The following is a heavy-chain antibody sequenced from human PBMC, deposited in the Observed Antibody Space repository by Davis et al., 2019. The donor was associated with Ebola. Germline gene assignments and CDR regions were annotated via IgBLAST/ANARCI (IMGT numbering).Heavy chain of an antibody. J-gene: IGHJ4*02. Sequence: SGPTLVKPTETLTLTCTFSGFSLATGGMRVSWIRQPPGKGLEWIANIYDRGSTNYNPSLRSRVTISMDTSKNQFSLMLTSVTAGDTPVYFCARDVPHCSGGNCYSRFEDWGQGILLTVSS. CDR1: GFSLATGGMR. CDR3: ARDVPHCSGGNCYSRFED. D-gene: IGHD2-15*01. V-gene: IGHV4-61*08. CDR2: IYDRGST.